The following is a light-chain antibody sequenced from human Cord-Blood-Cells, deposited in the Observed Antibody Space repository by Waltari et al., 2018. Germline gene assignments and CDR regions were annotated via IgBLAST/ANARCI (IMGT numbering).Light chain of an antibody. J-gene: IGKJ4*01. CDR3: QQYDNLRLT. CDR1: QDISNY. V-gene: IGKV1-33*01. CDR2: DAS. Sequence: DIQMTQSPSSLSASVGDRVTITCQASQDISNYLNLYQQKPGKDPKLLIYDASNLETGVPSRFSGSGSGTDFTFTISSLQPGDIATYYCQQYDNLRLTFGGGTKVEIK.